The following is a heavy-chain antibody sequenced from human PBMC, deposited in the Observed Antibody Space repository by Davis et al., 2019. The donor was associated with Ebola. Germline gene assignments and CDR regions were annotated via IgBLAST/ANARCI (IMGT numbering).Heavy chain of an antibody. Sequence: PSETLSLTCTASGGSISSYYWSWIRQPAGKGLEWIGRIYTSGSTNYNPSLKSRVTMSVDTSKNQFSLKLSSVTAADTAVYYCAREWGGEYQLLYLMGSGAFDIWGQGTMVTVSS. CDR3: AREWGGEYQLLYLMGSGAFDI. J-gene: IGHJ3*02. CDR2: IYTSGST. V-gene: IGHV4-4*07. CDR1: GGSISSYY. D-gene: IGHD2-2*02.